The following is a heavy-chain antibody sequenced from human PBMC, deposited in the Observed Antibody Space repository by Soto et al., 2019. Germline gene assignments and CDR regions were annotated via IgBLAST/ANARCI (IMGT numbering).Heavy chain of an antibody. J-gene: IGHJ6*02. CDR2: ISAYNGNT. V-gene: IGHV1-18*01. Sequence: QVQLVQSGAEVKKPGASVKVSCKASGYTFTSYGISGVRQATEQGLEWMAWISAYNGNTNYAQTLQGRVTMTTDTSTSTGYMELRSLRSADTAVYYCARRGGSSTPHYYCYYGMDVWGQGTTVTVS. CDR1: GYTFTSYG. D-gene: IGHD2-15*01. CDR3: ARRGGSSTPHYYCYYGMDV.